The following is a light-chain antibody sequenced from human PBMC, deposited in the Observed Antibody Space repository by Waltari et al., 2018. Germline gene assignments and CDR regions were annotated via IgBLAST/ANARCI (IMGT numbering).Light chain of an antibody. V-gene: IGLV3-25*03. CDR2: KDH. Sequence: SYELTQPPSVSVSPGQTATITCSGDALPKQYAFWYQQKPGQAPELVTYKDHERPSGIPDRFSGSTSGTTVTLTISGVKAEDEADYYCQSADSTSTQVVFGGGTKLTVL. CDR1: ALPKQY. J-gene: IGLJ2*01. CDR3: QSADSTSTQVV.